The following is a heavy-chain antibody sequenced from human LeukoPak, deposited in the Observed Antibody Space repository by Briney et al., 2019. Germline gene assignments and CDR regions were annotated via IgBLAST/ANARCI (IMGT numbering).Heavy chain of an antibody. Sequence: GGSLRLSCAASGFSISSYGMHWVRQAPGKGLVWVSRINTDGSSTTYADAVRGRFTISRDNAKNTLYLQMNSLRAEDTAVYYCARGGIRFIDYWGQGTLVTVSS. CDR3: ARGGIRFIDY. D-gene: IGHD3-10*01. J-gene: IGHJ4*02. CDR1: GFSISSYG. V-gene: IGHV3-74*01. CDR2: INTDGSST.